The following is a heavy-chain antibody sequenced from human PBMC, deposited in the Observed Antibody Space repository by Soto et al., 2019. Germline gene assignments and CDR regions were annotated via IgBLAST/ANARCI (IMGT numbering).Heavy chain of an antibody. CDR1: GGSIGSYY. J-gene: IGHJ2*01. CDR3: ARDSGYYYGFWYFDL. Sequence: QVQLQESGPGLVKPSETLSLTCTVSGGSIGSYYWYWIRQPPGKGLEWIGYIYYTGSTNYNPSIKTRITRSLDTSKNQFSLRLRSVTAADTAVYYCARDSGYYYGFWYFDLWGRGTLVTVSS. D-gene: IGHD5-18*01. V-gene: IGHV4-59*01. CDR2: IYYTGST.